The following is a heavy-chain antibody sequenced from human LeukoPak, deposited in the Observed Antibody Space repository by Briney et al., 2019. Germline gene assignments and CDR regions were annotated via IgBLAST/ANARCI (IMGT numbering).Heavy chain of an antibody. D-gene: IGHD3-22*01. CDR1: GFTFSTYW. CDR3: ARDRLLYYYDSGPTGHFQH. CDR2: IKPDGSEK. V-gene: IGHV3-7*01. J-gene: IGHJ1*01. Sequence: GGSLRLSCAASGFTFSTYWMSWVRQAPGKGLEWVANIKPDGSEKYYVDSVKGRFTISRDNAKNSLYLQMSSLRADDTAVYYCARDRLLYYYDSGPTGHFQHWGQGALVTV.